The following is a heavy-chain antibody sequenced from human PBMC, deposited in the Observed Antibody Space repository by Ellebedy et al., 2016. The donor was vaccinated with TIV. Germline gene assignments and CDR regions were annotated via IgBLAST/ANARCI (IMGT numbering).Heavy chain of an antibody. D-gene: IGHD6-19*01. CDR1: GYTFTGYY. CDR2: INPNSGGT. J-gene: IGHJ5*02. V-gene: IGHV1-2*02. CDR3: ARDWGYSSGWTNWFNP. Sequence: ASVKVSCXASGYTFTGYYMHWVRQAPGQGLEWMGWINPNSGGTNYAQKFQGRVTMTRDTSISTAYMELSRLRSDDTAVYYCARDWGYSSGWTNWFNPWGQGTLVTVSS.